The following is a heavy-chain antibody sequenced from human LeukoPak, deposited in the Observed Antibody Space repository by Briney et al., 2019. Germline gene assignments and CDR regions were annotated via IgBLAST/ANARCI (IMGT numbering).Heavy chain of an antibody. CDR1: GVFISSSNNF. Sequence: SETLSLTCTVSGVFISSSNNFWGWIRQPPGKGLEWIGSMRYRGTTYYIPSLKSRVTISVDTSKNQFSLRLSSVTAADTAVYYCARHEEEDGYNAKTFDFWGQGTLVTVSS. CDR3: ARHEEEDGYNAKTFDF. V-gene: IGHV4-39*01. CDR2: MRYRGTT. J-gene: IGHJ4*02. D-gene: IGHD5-24*01.